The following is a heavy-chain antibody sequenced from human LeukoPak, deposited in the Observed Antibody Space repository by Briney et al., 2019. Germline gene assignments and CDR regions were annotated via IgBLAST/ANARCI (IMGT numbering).Heavy chain of an antibody. CDR2: IYSGGTT. CDR3: ASPLSGQSFDI. D-gene: IGHD5-12*01. J-gene: IGHJ3*02. V-gene: IGHV3-53*01. CDR1: GFDVSSSY. Sequence: GGSLRLSCAASGFDVSSSYMSWVRQAPGKGLEWVSIIYSGGTTYYADSVRGRFTVSRDKSKNTLYLQMNSLRAEDTAVYYCASPLSGQSFDIWGQGTMVTVSS.